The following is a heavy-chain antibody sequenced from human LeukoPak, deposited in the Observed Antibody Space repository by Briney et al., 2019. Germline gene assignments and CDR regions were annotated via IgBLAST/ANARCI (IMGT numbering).Heavy chain of an antibody. J-gene: IGHJ4*02. D-gene: IGHD3-22*01. CDR1: GGSISSYY. CDR2: IYYSGST. Sequence: SETLSLTCTVSGGSISSYYWSWIRQPPGKGLEWIGYIYYSGSTNYNPSLKCRVTISVDTSKDQFSLKLSSVTAADTAVYYCARFGQNYDSSGYEYYFDYWGQGTLVTVSS. CDR3: ARFGQNYDSSGYEYYFDY. V-gene: IGHV4-59*08.